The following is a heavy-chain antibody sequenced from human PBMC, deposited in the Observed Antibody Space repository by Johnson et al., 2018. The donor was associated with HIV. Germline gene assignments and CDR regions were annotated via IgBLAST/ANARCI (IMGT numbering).Heavy chain of an antibody. Sequence: VQLVESGGGLIQPGGSLRLSCAVSGFTVSSNYMSWVRQAPGKGLEWVSVIYSGGTTNYADSVKGRFTISRDNAKNSLYLQMNSLRAEDTAVYYCARDKGRGAFDIWGQGTMVTVSS. D-gene: IGHD3-10*01. CDR1: GFTVSSNY. CDR3: ARDKGRGAFDI. CDR2: IYSGGTT. J-gene: IGHJ3*02. V-gene: IGHV3-53*01.